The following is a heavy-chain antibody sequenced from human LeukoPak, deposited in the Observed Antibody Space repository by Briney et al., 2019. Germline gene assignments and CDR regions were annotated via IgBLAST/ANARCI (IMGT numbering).Heavy chain of an antibody. CDR2: IIPIFGTA. CDR1: GGTFSSYA. D-gene: IGHD3-10*01. J-gene: IGHJ4*02. CDR3: ARDAEKGRDY. V-gene: IGHV1-69*05. Sequence: SVKISCKASGGTFSSYAISWVRQAPGQGLEWMGRIIPIFGTANYAQKFQGRVTITTDGSTSTAYMELSSLRSEDTAVYYCARDAEKGRDYWGPGTLVTVSS.